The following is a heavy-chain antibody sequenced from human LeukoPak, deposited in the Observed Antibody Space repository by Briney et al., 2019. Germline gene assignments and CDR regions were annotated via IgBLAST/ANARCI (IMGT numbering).Heavy chain of an antibody. CDR3: ARHRRYCSSTSCPIQYNWFDP. D-gene: IGHD2-2*01. V-gene: IGHV5-51*01. CDR1: GYSFTSYW. J-gene: IGHJ5*02. CDR2: IYLGDSDT. Sequence: GESLKISCKGSGYSFTSYWIGWVRQMPGKGLEWMGSIYLGDSDTRYSPSFQGQVTISADKSISTAYLQWSSLKASDTAMYYCARHRRYCSSTSCPIQYNWFDPWGQGTLVTVSS.